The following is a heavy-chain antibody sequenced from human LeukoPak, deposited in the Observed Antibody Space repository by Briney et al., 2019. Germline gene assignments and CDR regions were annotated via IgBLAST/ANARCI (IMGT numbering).Heavy chain of an antibody. Sequence: GGSLRLSCAASGFTFSNYGMHWVRQAPGKGLEWVAFIEYDGTDTHFADSVRGRFTISRDNSEDTLYLQIITLRAVDTAVHYCARNRLRATATYMDVWGKGTTVTVSS. CDR3: ARNRLRATATYMDV. D-gene: IGHD2-15*01. CDR2: IEYDGTDT. CDR1: GFTFSNYG. V-gene: IGHV3-30*02. J-gene: IGHJ6*04.